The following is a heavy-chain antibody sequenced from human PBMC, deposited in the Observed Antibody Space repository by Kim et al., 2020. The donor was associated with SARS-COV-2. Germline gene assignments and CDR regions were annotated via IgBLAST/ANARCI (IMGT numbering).Heavy chain of an antibody. V-gene: IGHV4-59*08. J-gene: IGHJ4*02. CDR2: IYYSGST. D-gene: IGHD3-9*01. Sequence: SETLSLTCTVSGGSISSYYWSWIRQPPGKGLEWIGYIYYSGSTNYNPSLKSRVTISVDTSKNQFSLKLSSVTAADTAVYYCARLSRYFDWLLLPPSNTDPTVYFDYWGQRTLVTVSS. CDR3: ARLSRYFDWLLLPPSNTDPTVYFDY. CDR1: GGSISSYY.